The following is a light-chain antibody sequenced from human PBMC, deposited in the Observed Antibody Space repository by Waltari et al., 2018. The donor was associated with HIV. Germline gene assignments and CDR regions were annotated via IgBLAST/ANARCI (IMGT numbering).Light chain of an antibody. Sequence: DIQMTQSPSSLSASVGDGVTITCRASQNSIGNLAWVQQKPRKVHRLLISAAATLESGVPARFSAIGSGTEFTLTISSLQPEDVATYYCQNYNTAPFTFGPGTKVDVK. CDR2: AAA. CDR1: QNSIGN. CDR3: QNYNTAPFT. J-gene: IGKJ3*01. V-gene: IGKV1-27*01.